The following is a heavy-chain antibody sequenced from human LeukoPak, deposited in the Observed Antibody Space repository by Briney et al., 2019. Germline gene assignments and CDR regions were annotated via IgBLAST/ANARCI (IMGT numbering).Heavy chain of an antibody. CDR1: GYTLTNYG. D-gene: IGHD3-22*01. Sequence: GASVKVSCKASGYTLTNYGLTWVRQAPGQGLEWMGWINPNSGGTNYGQKFQGRVTMTRDTSISTAYMELSRLRSDDTAVYYCAVTTYYYDSSGYSPFDYWGQGTLVTVSS. J-gene: IGHJ4*02. CDR2: INPNSGGT. CDR3: AVTTYYYDSSGYSPFDY. V-gene: IGHV1-2*02.